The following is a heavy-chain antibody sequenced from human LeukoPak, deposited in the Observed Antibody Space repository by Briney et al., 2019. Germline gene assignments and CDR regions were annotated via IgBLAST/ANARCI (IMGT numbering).Heavy chain of an antibody. Sequence: SETLSLTCAVYGGSFSGYYWSWIRQPPGKGLEWIGEINHSGSTNYNPSLKSRVTISVDTSKNQFSLKLSSVTAADTAVYYCATYPYGGDYGSYYFDYWGQGTLVTVSS. V-gene: IGHV4-34*01. D-gene: IGHD4-23*01. CDR1: GGSFSGYY. J-gene: IGHJ4*02. CDR2: INHSGST. CDR3: ATYPYGGDYGSYYFDY.